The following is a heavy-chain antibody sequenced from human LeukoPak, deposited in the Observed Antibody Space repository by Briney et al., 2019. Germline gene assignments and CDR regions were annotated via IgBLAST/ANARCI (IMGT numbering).Heavy chain of an antibody. Sequence: SETLSLTCTVSGGSVSSGSYYWSWIRQPPGKGLGWIVYIYYSGSTNYNPSLKSRVTISVDRSKNQFSLKLSSVTAADTAMYYCARGRATYYDSSGYYFDAFDIWGQGTMVTVSS. V-gene: IGHV4-61*01. CDR2: IYYSGST. CDR1: GGSVSSGSYY. J-gene: IGHJ3*02. CDR3: ARGRATYYDSSGYYFDAFDI. D-gene: IGHD3-22*01.